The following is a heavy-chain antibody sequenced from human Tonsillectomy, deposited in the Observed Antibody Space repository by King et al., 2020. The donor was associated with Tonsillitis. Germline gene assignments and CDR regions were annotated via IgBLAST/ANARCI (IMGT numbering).Heavy chain of an antibody. J-gene: IGHJ4*02. CDR2: IWYDGSNK. CDR1: GFTFSSYG. V-gene: IGHV3-33*01. Sequence: VQLVESGGGVVQPGRSLRLSCAASGFTFSSYGMHWVRQAPGKGLEWVAVIWYDGSNKYYADSVKGPFTISRDNSKNTLYLQMNSLRAEDTAVYYCARDNWGSSYFDYWGQGTLVTVSS. D-gene: IGHD7-27*01. CDR3: ARDNWGSSYFDY.